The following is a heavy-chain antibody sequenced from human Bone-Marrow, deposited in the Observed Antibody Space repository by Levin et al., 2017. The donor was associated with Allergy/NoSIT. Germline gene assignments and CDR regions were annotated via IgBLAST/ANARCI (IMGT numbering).Heavy chain of an antibody. CDR1: EFTVSSNY. V-gene: IGHV3-53*01. J-gene: IGHJ5*02. CDR2: IYSGGST. CDR3: ATSPSSGA. Sequence: AGESLKISCAASEFTVSSNYMRWVRQAPGKGLEWVSLIYSGGSTYYADSVKGRFTISRDTSKNTLYLQMNSLRAEDTAVYYCATSPSSGAWGQGTLVTVSS. D-gene: IGHD6-19*01.